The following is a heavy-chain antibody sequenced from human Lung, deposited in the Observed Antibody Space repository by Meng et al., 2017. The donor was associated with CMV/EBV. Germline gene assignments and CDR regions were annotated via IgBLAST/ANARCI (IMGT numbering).Heavy chain of an antibody. CDR3: AKFPDRRDTGF. V-gene: IGHV4-34*01. Sequence: SETLSLTCAVYGGSFSGYHWSWIRQPPGKGLEWIGSIYSGGQTFYSPSLRSRVTLAVDRTKNQFSLKMTSVTAADTAVYFCAKFPDRRDTGFWGRGALVTVSS. CDR2: IYSGGQT. CDR1: GGSFSGYH. D-gene: IGHD1-14*01. J-gene: IGHJ4*02.